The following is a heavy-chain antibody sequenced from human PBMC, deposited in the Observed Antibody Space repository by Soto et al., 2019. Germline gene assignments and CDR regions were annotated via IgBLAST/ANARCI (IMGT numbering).Heavy chain of an antibody. V-gene: IGHV4-38-2*02. CDR2: IYHSGST. CDR1: GYSIRNGYY. CDR3: ARVGPYCGGDCYSPPP. D-gene: IGHD2-21*02. Sequence: SETLSLTCTVSGYSIRNGYYWGWIRQPPGKGLEWIGTIYHSGSTYYNPSLKSRVTISVDASENHFSLKLSSVTAADTAVYYCARVGPYCGGDCYSPPPWGQGTRFTVSS. J-gene: IGHJ5*02.